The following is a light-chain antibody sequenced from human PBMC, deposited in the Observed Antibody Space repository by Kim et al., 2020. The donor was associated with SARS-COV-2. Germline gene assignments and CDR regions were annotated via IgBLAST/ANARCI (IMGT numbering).Light chain of an antibody. V-gene: IGKV3-20*01. CDR3: QQYDSSIT. J-gene: IGKJ5*01. Sequence: WSPGERATLSCRASQSVNSNYLAWYQQKPGQAPSLLIYGASSRATGIPDRFSGSGSGTDFTLTISRLEPEDFAVYYCQQYDSSITFGQGTRLEIK. CDR1: QSVNSNY. CDR2: GAS.